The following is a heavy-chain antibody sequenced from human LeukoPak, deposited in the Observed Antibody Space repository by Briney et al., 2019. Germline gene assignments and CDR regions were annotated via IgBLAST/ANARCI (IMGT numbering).Heavy chain of an antibody. D-gene: IGHD3-22*01. Sequence: GGSLRLSCVASGFTFSDYTMHWVRQAPGKALEWVSSINSGNNYVYYADSVKGRFTISRDNAKNSLYLQMNSLRAEDTAVYYCARLYYDSSEVDYWGQGTLVTVSS. CDR1: GFTFSDYT. J-gene: IGHJ4*02. V-gene: IGHV3-21*01. CDR3: ARLYYDSSEVDY. CDR2: INSGNNYV.